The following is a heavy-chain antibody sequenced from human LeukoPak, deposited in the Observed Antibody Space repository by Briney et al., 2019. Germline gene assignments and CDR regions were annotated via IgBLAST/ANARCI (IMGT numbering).Heavy chain of an antibody. CDR1: GFTFSSYS. CDR3: ARGPTYTAMVTGLYYYYGMDV. Sequence: GGSLRLSCSASGFTFSSYSMNWVRQAPGKGLEWVSSISSSSSYIYYADSVKGRFTISRDNAKNSLYLQMNSLRAEDTAVYYCARGPTYTAMVTGLYYYYGMDVWGQGTTVTVSS. D-gene: IGHD5-18*01. CDR2: ISSSSSYI. J-gene: IGHJ6*02. V-gene: IGHV3-21*01.